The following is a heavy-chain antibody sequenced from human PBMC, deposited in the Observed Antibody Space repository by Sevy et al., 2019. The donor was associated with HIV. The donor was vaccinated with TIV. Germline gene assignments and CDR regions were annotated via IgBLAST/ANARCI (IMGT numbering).Heavy chain of an antibody. CDR2: IKQDGSEK. Sequence: GGSLRLSCAVSGFTFSRYWMSWVRQAPGKGLEWVANIKQDGSEKYYVDSVKGRFTISRDNAKNSAYLQMNSLRVEDTALYYCARANGPDDIIHYYYGMDVWGQGTTVTVSS. D-gene: IGHD3-9*01. CDR3: ARANGPDDIIHYYYGMDV. CDR1: GFTFSRYW. V-gene: IGHV3-7*01. J-gene: IGHJ6*02.